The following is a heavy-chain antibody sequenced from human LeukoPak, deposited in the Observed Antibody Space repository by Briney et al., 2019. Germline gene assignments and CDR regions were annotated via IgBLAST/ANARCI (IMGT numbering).Heavy chain of an antibody. CDR3: AKSVGEPFYFDY. CDR2: ISWNSGSI. Sequence: GGSLRLSCAASGFTFDDYAMHWVRQAPGKGLEWVSGISWNSGSIGYADSVKGRFTTSRDNAKNSLYLQMNSLRAEDTALYYCAKSVGEPFYFDYWGQGTLVTVSS. J-gene: IGHJ4*02. CDR1: GFTFDDYA. D-gene: IGHD3-10*01. V-gene: IGHV3-9*01.